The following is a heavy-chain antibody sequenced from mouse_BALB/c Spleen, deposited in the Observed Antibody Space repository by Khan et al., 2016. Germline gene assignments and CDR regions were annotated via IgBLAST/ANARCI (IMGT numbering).Heavy chain of an antibody. Sequence: QVQLQQSGAELMKPGASVKISCKATGYTFSNYWIEWVKQRPGHGLEWIGDILPGSGYSNSNENFKGKATFTADASSNTAYMPLISLTSEDDAVYFCARAWYSMDYWGQGTSVTVSS. CDR3: ARAWYSMDY. V-gene: IGHV1-9*01. CDR2: ILPGSGYS. J-gene: IGHJ4*01. CDR1: GYTFSNYW.